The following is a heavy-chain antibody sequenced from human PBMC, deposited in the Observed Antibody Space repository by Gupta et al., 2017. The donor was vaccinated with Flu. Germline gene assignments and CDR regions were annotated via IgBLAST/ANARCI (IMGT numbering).Heavy chain of an antibody. D-gene: IGHD4-4*01. Sequence: RHIPGKGLEWVATLKQDGSDQDYVDSVKGRFTISRDNAKNSLYLQMNGLRVEDTAVYYCARGSHDSKYRCFETWCQGTRVTVSS. CDR3: ARGSHDSKYRCFET. J-gene: IGHJ5*02. V-gene: IGHV3-7*01. CDR2: LKQDGSDQ.